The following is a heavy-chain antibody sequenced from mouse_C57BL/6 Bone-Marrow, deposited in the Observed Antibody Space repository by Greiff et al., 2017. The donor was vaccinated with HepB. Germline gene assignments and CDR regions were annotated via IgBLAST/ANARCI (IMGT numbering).Heavy chain of an antibody. V-gene: IGHV1-55*01. CDR2: IYPGSGST. CDR1: GYTFTSYW. CDR3: AREDYGSSSYYAMDY. J-gene: IGHJ4*01. D-gene: IGHD1-1*01. Sequence: QVQLKQPGAELVKPGASVKMSCKASGYTFTSYWITWVKQRPGQGLEWIGDIYPGSGSTNYNEKFKSKATLTVDTSSSTAYMQLSSLTSEDSAVYYCAREDYGSSSYYAMDYWGQGTSVTVSS.